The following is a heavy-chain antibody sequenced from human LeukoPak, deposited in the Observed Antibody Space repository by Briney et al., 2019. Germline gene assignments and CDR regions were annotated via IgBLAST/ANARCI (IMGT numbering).Heavy chain of an antibody. V-gene: IGHV6-1*01. CDR3: ARDRQQLGYYYYYMDV. J-gene: IGHJ6*03. Sequence: SQTLSLTCALSGDTVSSNSAAWHWIRQSPSRGLEWLVRAYYRSKWYNDYGVSVKSRITINPDTSKNQFSLQLNSVTPEDTAVYYCARDRQQLGYYYYYMDVWGKGTTVTVSS. CDR2: AYYRSKWYN. D-gene: IGHD6-13*01. CDR1: GDTVSSNSAA.